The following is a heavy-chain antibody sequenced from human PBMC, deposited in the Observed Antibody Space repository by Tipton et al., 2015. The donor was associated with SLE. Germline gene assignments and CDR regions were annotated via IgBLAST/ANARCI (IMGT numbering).Heavy chain of an antibody. V-gene: IGHV4-30-2*01. CDR1: GGSISSGGYS. J-gene: IGHJ4*02. CDR3: ARGGDIVVGFDY. Sequence: GLVKPSETLSLTCAVSGGSISSGGYSWSWIRQPPGKGLEWIGYIYHSGSTYYNPSLKSRVTISVDRSKNQFSLKLSSVTAADTAVYYCARGGDIVVGFDYWGQGTLVTVSS. D-gene: IGHD2-21*01. CDR2: IYHSGST.